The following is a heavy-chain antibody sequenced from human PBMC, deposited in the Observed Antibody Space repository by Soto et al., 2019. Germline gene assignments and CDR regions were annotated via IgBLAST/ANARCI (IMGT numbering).Heavy chain of an antibody. Sequence: GGSLRLSCAASGFTVSGNYMSWVRQAPGRGLEWVSTFRDTGDKTYYADSVKGRFTVSRDISQNTLYLQMNGLSPDDTAIYYCAKGPDPGAFDIWGQGTMVTVSS. CDR3: AKGPDPGAFDI. J-gene: IGHJ3*02. CDR2: FRDTGDKT. V-gene: IGHV3-23*01. CDR1: GFTVSGNY. D-gene: IGHD3-10*01.